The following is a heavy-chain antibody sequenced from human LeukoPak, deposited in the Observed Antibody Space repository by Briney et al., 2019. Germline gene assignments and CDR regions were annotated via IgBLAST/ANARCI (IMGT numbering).Heavy chain of an antibody. J-gene: IGHJ4*02. Sequence: PSETLTLTCAVYGGSFSGYYWSWLRQPPGKGLEWLGEINHSGSTNYNPSLKSRVTISVDTSKNQFSLKLSSVTAADTAVYYCATEGLGYCTNGVCYNGYWGQGTLVTVSS. D-gene: IGHD2-8*01. V-gene: IGHV4-34*01. CDR1: GGSFSGYY. CDR3: ATEGLGYCTNGVCYNGY. CDR2: INHSGST.